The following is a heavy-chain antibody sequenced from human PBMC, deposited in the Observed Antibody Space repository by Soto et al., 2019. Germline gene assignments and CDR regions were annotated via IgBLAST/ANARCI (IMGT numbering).Heavy chain of an antibody. Sequence: GGSLRLSCAASGLTFSSYSMNWVRQAPGKWLEWVSYISSSNSVIYYSDSVKGRFTISRDNAKNSLYLQMNSLRAEDTAVYYCPRDLRGYCRSLSCTRLDYWGRGT. CDR2: ISSSNSVI. D-gene: IGHD2-2*01. CDR1: GLTFSSYS. CDR3: PRDLRGYCRSLSCTRLDY. V-gene: IGHV3-48*01. J-gene: IGHJ4*02.